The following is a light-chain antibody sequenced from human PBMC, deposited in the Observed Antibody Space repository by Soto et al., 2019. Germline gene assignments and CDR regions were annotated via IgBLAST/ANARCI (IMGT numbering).Light chain of an antibody. V-gene: IGKV1-12*02. Sequence: DIQMTQSPSSVSASVGDRVTITCRASQGISSWLAWYQQKPGKAPKLLIYAASSLQSGVPSRFSGSGAGTYFTISTSRLHAEDFATYCCQRSNSFPSFGGGTKVEIK. CDR1: QGISSW. J-gene: IGKJ4*01. CDR3: QRSNSFPS. CDR2: AAS.